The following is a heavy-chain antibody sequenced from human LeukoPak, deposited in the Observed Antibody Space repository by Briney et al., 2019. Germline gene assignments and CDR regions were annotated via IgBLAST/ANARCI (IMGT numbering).Heavy chain of an antibody. J-gene: IGHJ4*02. CDR1: GFSFSRYW. D-gene: IGHD2-15*01. V-gene: IGHV3-74*01. CDR3: ARDLGYCSGGSCSSYFDY. Sequence: GGSLRLSCADSGFSFSRYWMHWVRQVPGKGLVWVSRINEDGSITNYADSVKGRFTISRDNAKRTLYLQMHSLRAEDTAMYYCARDLGYCSGGSCSSYFDYWGQGTLVTVSS. CDR2: INEDGSIT.